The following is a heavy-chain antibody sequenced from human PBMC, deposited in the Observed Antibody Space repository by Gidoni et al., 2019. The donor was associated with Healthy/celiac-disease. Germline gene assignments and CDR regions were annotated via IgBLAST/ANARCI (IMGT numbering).Heavy chain of an antibody. CDR2: INHSGST. CDR3: ATRGHIAAENWFDP. V-gene: IGHV4-34*01. J-gene: IGHJ5*02. Sequence: QVQLQQWGAGLLKPSETLSLTCAVYGGSFSGYYWSWIRQPPGKGLEWIGEINHSGSTHYNPSLKSRVTISVDTSKNQFSLKLSSVTAADTAVYYCATRGHIAAENWFDPWGQGTLVTVSS. CDR1: GGSFSGYY. D-gene: IGHD6-13*01.